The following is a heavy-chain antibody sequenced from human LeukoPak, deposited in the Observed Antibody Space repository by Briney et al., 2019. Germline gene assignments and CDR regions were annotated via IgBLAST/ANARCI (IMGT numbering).Heavy chain of an antibody. J-gene: IGHJ3*02. Sequence: GGSLRLSCAASGFTVSSNYMSWVRQAPGKGLEWVSVIYSGGSTYYADSVKGRFTISRDNSKNTLYLQMNSLRAEDTAVYYCARDAPSGLDAFDIWGQGTMVTVSS. D-gene: IGHD2-15*01. V-gene: IGHV3-53*01. CDR3: ARDAPSGLDAFDI. CDR1: GFTVSSNY. CDR2: IYSGGST.